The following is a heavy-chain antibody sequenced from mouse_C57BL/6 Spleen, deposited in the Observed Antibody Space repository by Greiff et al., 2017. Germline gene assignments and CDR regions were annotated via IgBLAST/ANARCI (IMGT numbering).Heavy chain of an antibody. D-gene: IGHD1-1*01. V-gene: IGHV1-18*01. CDR2: INPNNGGT. CDR1: GYTFTDYN. Sequence: EVQLQQSGPELVKPGASVKIPCKASGYTFTDYNMDWVKQSHGKSLEWIGDINPNNGGTIYNQKFKGKATLTVDKSSSTAYMELRSLTSEDTAVYYCARDYYGSRMAYWGQGTLVTVSA. J-gene: IGHJ3*01. CDR3: ARDYYGSRMAY.